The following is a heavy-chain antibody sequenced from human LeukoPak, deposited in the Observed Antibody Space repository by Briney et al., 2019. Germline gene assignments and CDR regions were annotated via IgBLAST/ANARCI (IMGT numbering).Heavy chain of an antibody. V-gene: IGHV1-3*01. D-gene: IGHD6-19*01. CDR2: INAGNGNT. CDR1: GYTFTSYA. J-gene: IGHJ4*02. CDR3: AREVTQWLVSNYFDY. Sequence: GASVKVSCKASGYTFTSYAMHWVRQAPGQRLEWMGWINAGNGNTKYSQKFQGRVTITRDTSASTAYMELSSLRSEDTAVYYCAREVTQWLVSNYFDYWGQGTLVTVSS.